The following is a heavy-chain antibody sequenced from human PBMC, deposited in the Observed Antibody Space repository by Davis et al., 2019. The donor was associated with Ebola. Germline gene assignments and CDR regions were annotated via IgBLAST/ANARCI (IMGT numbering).Heavy chain of an antibody. CDR3: ARAPIVLMVYAGYYFDY. CDR2: INPNSGGT. Sequence: ASVKVSCKASGYTFTGYYMHWVRQAPRQGLEWMGWINPNSGGTNYAQKFQGRVTMTRDTSISTAYMELSWLRSDDTAVYYCARAPIVLMVYAGYYFDYWGQGTLVTVSS. V-gene: IGHV1-2*02. J-gene: IGHJ4*02. CDR1: GYTFTGYY. D-gene: IGHD2-8*01.